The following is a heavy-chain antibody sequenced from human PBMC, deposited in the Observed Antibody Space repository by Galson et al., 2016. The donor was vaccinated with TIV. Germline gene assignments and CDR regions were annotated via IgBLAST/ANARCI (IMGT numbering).Heavy chain of an antibody. V-gene: IGHV3-21*01. Sequence: SLRLSCAASGFTFRSYTMNRVRQAPGKGLEWVSAITTTVPNTYYADSLKGRFTISRDKSKNTLYLQMDSVRVEDTATYYCARIHRSYGMDVWGQGTTVTVSS. D-gene: IGHD5-18*01. CDR1: GFTFRSYT. CDR2: ITTTVPNT. J-gene: IGHJ6*02. CDR3: ARIHRSYGMDV.